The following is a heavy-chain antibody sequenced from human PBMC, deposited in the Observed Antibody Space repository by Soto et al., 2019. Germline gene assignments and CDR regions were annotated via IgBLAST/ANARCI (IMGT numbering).Heavy chain of an antibody. Sequence: PGGSLRLSCAASGFTFSSYAMSWVRQAPGKGLEWVSAISGSGGSTYYADSVKGRFTISRDNSKNTLYLQMNSLRAEDTAVYYCAKDRAAGEDIVLMVYAIRLVVGGMDVWGQGTTVTVSS. CDR2: ISGSGGST. CDR1: GFTFSSYA. V-gene: IGHV3-23*01. CDR3: AKDRAAGEDIVLMVYAIRLVVGGMDV. J-gene: IGHJ6*02. D-gene: IGHD2-8*01.